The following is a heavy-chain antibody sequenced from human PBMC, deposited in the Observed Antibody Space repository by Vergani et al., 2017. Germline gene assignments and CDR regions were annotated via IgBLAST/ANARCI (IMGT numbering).Heavy chain of an antibody. J-gene: IGHJ4*02. CDR1: GYTFTSYY. D-gene: IGHD3-22*01. CDR3: TRGWYYGRIAYWAY. Sequence: QVQLVQSGAEVKKPGASVKASCKASGYTFTSYYMPWVRQAPGQGLEWMGIINPSGGSTSYAQKFQGRVTVTRDTSTHTVYMELSSLRSEDTAVYYCTRGWYYGRIAYWAYWGQGTLVTVSS. V-gene: IGHV1-46*01. CDR2: INPSGGST.